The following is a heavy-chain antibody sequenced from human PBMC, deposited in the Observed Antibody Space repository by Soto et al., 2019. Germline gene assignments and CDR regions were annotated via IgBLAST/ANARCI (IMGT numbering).Heavy chain of an antibody. CDR3: ARQYCSSTSCQNHLDY. J-gene: IGHJ4*02. CDR1: GGSISSYY. D-gene: IGHD2-2*01. Sequence: SETLSLTYTVSGGSISSYYWSWIRQPAGKGLEWIGRIYTSGSTNYNPSLKSRVTMSVDTSKNQFSLKLSSVTAADTAVYYCARQYCSSTSCQNHLDYWGQGTLVTVSS. V-gene: IGHV4-4*07. CDR2: IYTSGST.